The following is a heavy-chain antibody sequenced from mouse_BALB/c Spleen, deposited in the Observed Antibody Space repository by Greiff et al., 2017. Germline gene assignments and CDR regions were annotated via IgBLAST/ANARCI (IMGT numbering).Heavy chain of an antibody. D-gene: IGHD2-4*01. V-gene: IGHV5-6-5*01. Sequence: EVKLMESGGGLVKPGGSLKLSCAASGFTFSSYAMSWVRQTPEKRLEWVASISSGGSTYYPDSVKGRFTISRDNARNILYLQMSSLRSEDTAMYYCARVILYFDYWGQGTTLTVSS. CDR2: ISSGGST. CDR3: ARVILYFDY. CDR1: GFTFSSYA. J-gene: IGHJ2*01.